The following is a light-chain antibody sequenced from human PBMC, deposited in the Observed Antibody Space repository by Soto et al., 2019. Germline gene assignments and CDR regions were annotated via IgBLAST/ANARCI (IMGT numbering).Light chain of an antibody. Sequence: EIVLTQSPGTLALSPGERATLSCRASQILSSTNLSCYQQKPGQAPRLLNDGASTRATGIPARFSGSGSGTEFTLTISSLQSEDLAVYYCQHYHNWPWTFGQGTKGDI. CDR3: QHYHNWPWT. J-gene: IGKJ1*01. CDR1: QILSSTN. V-gene: IGKV3-15*01. CDR2: GAS.